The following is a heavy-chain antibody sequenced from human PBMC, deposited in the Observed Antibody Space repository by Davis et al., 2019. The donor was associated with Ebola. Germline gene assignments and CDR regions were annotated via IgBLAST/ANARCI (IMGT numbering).Heavy chain of an antibody. D-gene: IGHD4-17*01. J-gene: IGHJ6*02. V-gene: IGHV4-4*02. CDR3: ARQDYAAYYYGMDV. Sequence: GSLRLSCAVSGGSISSSNWWSWVRQPPGKGLEWIGEIYHSGSTNYNPSLKSRVTISVDKSKNQFSLKLSSVTAADTAVYYCARQDYAAYYYGMDVWGQGTTVTVSS. CDR1: GGSISSSNW. CDR2: IYHSGST.